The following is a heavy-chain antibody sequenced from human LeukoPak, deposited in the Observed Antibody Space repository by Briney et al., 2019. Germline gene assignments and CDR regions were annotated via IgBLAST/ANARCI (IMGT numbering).Heavy chain of an antibody. CDR2: IFPDTSDN. J-gene: IGHJ4*02. CDR3: VWASDNTYFFEY. Sequence: GESLKISSQGSEYTFSNYWISWVRQMPGKGLEWMGIIFPDTSDNRFSPSSRGQVTISVDKSISTAFLQWSSLKASDTAVYYCVWASDNTYFFEYWGQGTPVTVSS. CDR1: EYTFSNYW. D-gene: IGHD1-14*01. V-gene: IGHV5-51*01.